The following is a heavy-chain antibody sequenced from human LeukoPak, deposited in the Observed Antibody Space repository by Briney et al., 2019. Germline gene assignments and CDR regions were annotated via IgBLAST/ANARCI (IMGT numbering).Heavy chain of an antibody. J-gene: IGHJ5*02. Sequence: SETLSLTCAVFGGSFSGYSWSWIRQPPGKGLEWIGEINHSGSPNYTPSLKSRVTISIDTSKNQFSLKLNSVTAADTAVYYCARHYGPWGQGTLVTVSS. D-gene: IGHD3-16*01. CDR2: INHSGSP. CDR1: GGSFSGYS. CDR3: ARHYGP. V-gene: IGHV4-34*01.